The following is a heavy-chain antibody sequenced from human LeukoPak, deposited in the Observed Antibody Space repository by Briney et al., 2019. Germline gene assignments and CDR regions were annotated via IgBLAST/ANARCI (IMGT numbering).Heavy chain of an antibody. V-gene: IGHV3-23*01. Sequence: GGSLRLSCGAYGFTLRDYGMSWVRRAPGKGLEWVSAITSSGGGTFYADSVKGRFTISRDNSENTLYLQMNSLRAEDTAIYYCAKHFGSGTHYNYLDYWGQGTLVTVSS. J-gene: IGHJ4*02. D-gene: IGHD3-10*01. CDR1: GFTLRDYG. CDR3: AKHFGSGTHYNYLDY. CDR2: ITSSGGGT.